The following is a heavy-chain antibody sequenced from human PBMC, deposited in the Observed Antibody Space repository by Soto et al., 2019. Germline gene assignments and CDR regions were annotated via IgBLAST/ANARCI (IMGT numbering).Heavy chain of an antibody. CDR3: TKSRSAMIYYFDF. Sequence: GGSLRLSCAASGFPFSNYAMNWVRQAPGKGLEWVSGISATGVKTYSADSVKGRFTMSRDNSKDTVYLEMNSLRAEDTAVYYCTKSRSAMIYYFDFWGLGALVTVSS. J-gene: IGHJ4*02. CDR2: ISATGVKT. D-gene: IGHD3-22*01. V-gene: IGHV3-23*01. CDR1: GFPFSNYA.